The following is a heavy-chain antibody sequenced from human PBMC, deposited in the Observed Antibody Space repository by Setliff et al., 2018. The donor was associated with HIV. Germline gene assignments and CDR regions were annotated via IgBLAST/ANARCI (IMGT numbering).Heavy chain of an antibody. J-gene: IGHJ6*02. CDR1: GFTFSSYA. CDR2: ISYDGSNK. D-gene: IGHD3-10*01. V-gene: IGHV3-30*01. Sequence: GGSLRLSCAVSGFTFSSYAMHWVRQAPGKGLEWVAVISYDGSNKYYADSVKGRFTISRDNSKNTLYLQMNSLRAEDTAVHYCARSVIGYYYYGMDVWGQGTLVTVSS. CDR3: ARSVIGYYYYGMDV.